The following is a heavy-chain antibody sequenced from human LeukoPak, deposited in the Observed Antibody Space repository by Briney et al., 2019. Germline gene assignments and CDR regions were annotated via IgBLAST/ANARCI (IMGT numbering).Heavy chain of an antibody. CDR3: GSGGVFDAFDI. D-gene: IGHD6-25*01. J-gene: IGHJ3*02. V-gene: IGHV3-74*01. CDR1: GFTFSSYW. CDR2: INSDGSST. Sequence: GGSLRLSCAASGFTFSSYWMHWVRQAPGKGLVWVSRINSDGSSTSYADSVKGRFTISRDNAKNTLYLQMNSLRAEDTAVYYCGSGGVFDAFDIWGQGTMVTVSS.